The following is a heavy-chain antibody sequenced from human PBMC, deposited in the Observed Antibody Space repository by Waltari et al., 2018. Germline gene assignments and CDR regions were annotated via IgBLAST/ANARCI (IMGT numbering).Heavy chain of an antibody. V-gene: IGHV3-23*01. CDR2: ISGSGGST. Sequence: EVQLLESGGGLVQPGGSLRLSCAASGFTFSSYAMSWVRQAPGKGLDWVSAISGSGGSTYYADSVKGRCTISRNKSKNTLYLQMNSLRAEDTAVYYCAKRLRAAAGLFDYWGQGTLVTVSS. CDR3: AKRLRAAAGLFDY. CDR1: GFTFSSYA. J-gene: IGHJ4*02. D-gene: IGHD6-13*01.